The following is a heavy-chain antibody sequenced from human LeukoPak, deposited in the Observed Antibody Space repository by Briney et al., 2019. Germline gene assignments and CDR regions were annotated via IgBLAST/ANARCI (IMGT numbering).Heavy chain of an antibody. CDR3: ATAPSGIYKEVNY. Sequence: ASVKVPCKVSGYTLTELSMHWVRQAPGKGLEWMGGFDPEDGETIYAQKFQGRVTMTEDTSTDSAYMELSSLRSEDTAVYYCATAPSGIYKEVNYWGQGTLVTVSS. J-gene: IGHJ4*02. D-gene: IGHD5-12*01. CDR2: FDPEDGET. V-gene: IGHV1-24*01. CDR1: GYTLTELS.